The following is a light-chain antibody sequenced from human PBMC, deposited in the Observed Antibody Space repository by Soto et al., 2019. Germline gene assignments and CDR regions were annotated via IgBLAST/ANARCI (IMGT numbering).Light chain of an antibody. CDR2: EVS. CDR1: SSDVGGYNY. J-gene: IGLJ1*01. V-gene: IGLV2-14*01. CDR3: SSYTSSSTV. Sequence: QSALTQPASVSGSPGQSITISCTGTSSDVGGYNYVSWNQQHPGKAPKLMIYEVSNRPSGVSNRFSGSKSGNTASLTISGLQAEDEADYYCSSYTSSSTVFGTGTKVTVL.